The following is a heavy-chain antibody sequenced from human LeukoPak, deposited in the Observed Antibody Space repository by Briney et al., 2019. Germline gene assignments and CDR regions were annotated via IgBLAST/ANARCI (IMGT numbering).Heavy chain of an antibody. J-gene: IGHJ4*02. Sequence: SQTLSLTCTVSGGSINSGGYYWSWIRQHPGKGLEWIGYIYYSGSTSYNPSLKSRVTISVDTSKNQFSLKLSSVTAADTAVYYCARSSHPAGLNFDYRGQGTLVTVSS. CDR1: GGSINSGGYY. V-gene: IGHV4-31*03. D-gene: IGHD1-14*01. CDR3: ARSSHPAGLNFDY. CDR2: IYYSGST.